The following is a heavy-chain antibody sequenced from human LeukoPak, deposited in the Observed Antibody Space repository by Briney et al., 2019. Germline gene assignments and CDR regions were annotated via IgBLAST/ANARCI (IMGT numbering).Heavy chain of an antibody. Sequence: ASVKVSCKASGYTFTDYYMHWVRQAPGQGLQWMGRINPSSGGTNYAQKFQGRVTMTRDTSISTAYMELSRLRSDDTAVYYCARVSGSGSYYMDVWGKGTTVTVSS. V-gene: IGHV1-2*06. CDR3: ARVSGSGSYYMDV. CDR2: INPSSGGT. J-gene: IGHJ6*03. CDR1: GYTFTDYY. D-gene: IGHD3-10*01.